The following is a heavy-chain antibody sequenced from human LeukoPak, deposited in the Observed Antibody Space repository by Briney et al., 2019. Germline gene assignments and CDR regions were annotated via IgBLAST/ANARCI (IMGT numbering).Heavy chain of an antibody. CDR3: AKGGEIVVVITNDAFDI. D-gene: IGHD3-22*01. Sequence: PGRSLRLSCAASGFTFSSYAMSWVRQAPGKGLEWVSAISGSGGSTYYADSVKGRFTISRDNSKNTLYLQMNSLRAEDTAVYYCAKGGEIVVVITNDAFDIWGQGTMVTVSS. J-gene: IGHJ3*02. V-gene: IGHV3-23*01. CDR2: ISGSGGST. CDR1: GFTFSSYA.